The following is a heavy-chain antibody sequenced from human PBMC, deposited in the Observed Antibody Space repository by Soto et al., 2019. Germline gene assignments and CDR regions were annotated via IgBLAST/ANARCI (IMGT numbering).Heavy chain of an antibody. CDR1: GYTFTTYT. Sequence: ASVKLCCKASGYTFTTYTFHWVRQAPGQSIEWIGWINTGNGDAKYSQKYQGRVTITRDTSANTAYMELSSLRSADTAVYYCARDKYSCGRRDYFDIWGQGTMVTVS. CDR2: INTGNGDA. D-gene: IGHD2-21*01. CDR3: ARDKYSCGRRDYFDI. J-gene: IGHJ3*02. V-gene: IGHV1-3*04.